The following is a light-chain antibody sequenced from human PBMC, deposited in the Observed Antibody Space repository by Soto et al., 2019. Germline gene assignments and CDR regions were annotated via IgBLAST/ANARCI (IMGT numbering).Light chain of an antibody. V-gene: IGKV1-39*01. CDR2: AAS. CDR3: QQSYTYPHT. J-gene: IGKJ2*01. Sequence: DIQMTQSPSSLSASVGDRVTITCRTSQSVSSYLNWYQQKPGKAPNLLIFAASSLQSGVPSRFSGSGSGTDFTLTVNSLQSEDFANYYNQQSYTYPHTFGQGTKLEIK. CDR1: QSVSSY.